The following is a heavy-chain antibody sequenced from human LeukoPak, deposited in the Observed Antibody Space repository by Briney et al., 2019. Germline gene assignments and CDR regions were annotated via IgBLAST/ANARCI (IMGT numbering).Heavy chain of an antibody. CDR1: GGXFSSYA. Sequence: SVKVSCKASGGXFSSYAISWVRQAPGQGLEWMGRIIPIIGKENYAQKFQDRVTLTADESTSTAYMELSSLRSGDTAVYYCARDQPPYCSGGTCYSRWGQGTLVTVSS. J-gene: IGHJ4*02. V-gene: IGHV1-69*11. D-gene: IGHD2-15*01. CDR3: ARDQPPYCSGGTCYSR. CDR2: IIPIIGKE.